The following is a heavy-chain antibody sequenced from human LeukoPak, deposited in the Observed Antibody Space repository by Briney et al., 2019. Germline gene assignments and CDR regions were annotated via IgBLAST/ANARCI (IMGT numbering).Heavy chain of an antibody. CDR1: GFTFSDYY. J-gene: IGHJ4*02. D-gene: IGHD3-9*01. CDR2: ISSGGSPI. CDR3: ARDPYDILTGYPLGYFDY. V-gene: IGHV3-11*04. Sequence: GGSLRLSCAASGFTFSDYYMSWIRQAPGKGLEWVSYISSGGSPIYYADSVKGRFTISRDNAKNSLYLQMNSLRAEDTAVYYCARDPYDILTGYPLGYFDYWGQGTLVTVSS.